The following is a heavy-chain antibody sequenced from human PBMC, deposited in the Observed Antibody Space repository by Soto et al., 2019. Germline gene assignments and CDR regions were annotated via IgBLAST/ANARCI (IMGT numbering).Heavy chain of an antibody. CDR1: GFTFSSYA. Sequence: GGSLRLSCAASGFTFSSYAMSWVRQAPGKGLEWVSAISGSGGSTYYADSVKGRFTISRDNSKNTLYLQMNSLRAEDTAVYYCAKVRPLTGDLDDAFDFWGQGTMVTVSS. V-gene: IGHV3-23*01. CDR3: AKVRPLTGDLDDAFDF. J-gene: IGHJ3*01. CDR2: ISGSGGST. D-gene: IGHD7-27*01.